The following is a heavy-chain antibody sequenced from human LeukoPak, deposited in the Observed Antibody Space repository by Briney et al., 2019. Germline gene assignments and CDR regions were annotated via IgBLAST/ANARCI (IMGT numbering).Heavy chain of an antibody. J-gene: IGHJ4*02. CDR1: GGSISGYY. V-gene: IGHV4-59*08. CDR3: ARQHYDFWSGYSDY. D-gene: IGHD3-3*01. Sequence: SETLSLTCTVSGGSISGYYWSWIRQPPGKGLEWIGYIYYSGSTNYNPSLKSRVTISVDTSKNQFSLKLSSVTAADTAVYYCARQHYDFWSGYSDYWGQGTLVTVSS. CDR2: IYYSGST.